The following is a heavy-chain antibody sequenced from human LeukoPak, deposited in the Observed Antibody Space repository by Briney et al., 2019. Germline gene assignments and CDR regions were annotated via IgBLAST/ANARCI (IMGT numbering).Heavy chain of an antibody. Sequence: SETLSLTRTLSVGSLSSYYSSWIRQPAGKGLEWIGRIYTSGSTNYNPSLKSRVTMSVDTSKTQFSLKLSSVTAADTAVYYCARVGIVVVPAASAFDIWGQGTMVTVSS. CDR1: VGSLSSYY. J-gene: IGHJ3*02. CDR3: ARVGIVVVPAASAFDI. V-gene: IGHV4-4*07. D-gene: IGHD2-2*01. CDR2: IYTSGST.